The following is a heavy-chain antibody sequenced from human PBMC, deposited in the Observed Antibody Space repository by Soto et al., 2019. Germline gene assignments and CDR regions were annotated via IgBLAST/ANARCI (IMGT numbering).Heavy chain of an antibody. J-gene: IGHJ6*02. D-gene: IGHD6-6*01. CDR1: GYSFTSYW. CDR3: ARLGRIAARRVPELTSCGMDV. Sequence: PGGSLKISCKVSGYSFTSYWIGGVRQMPGKGLEWMGIIYPGDSDTRYSPSFQGQVTISADKSISTAYLQWSSLKASDTAMYYCARLGRIAARRVPELTSCGMDVWGQGTTVTVSS. CDR2: IYPGDSDT. V-gene: IGHV5-51*01.